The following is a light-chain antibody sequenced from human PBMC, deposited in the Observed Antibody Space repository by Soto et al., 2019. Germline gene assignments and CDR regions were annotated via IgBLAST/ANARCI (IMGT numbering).Light chain of an antibody. Sequence: EIVMTQSPATLSVSPGERATLSCRASQSVSSDLAWYQQKPGQAPRLLIYAASTRATGIPTRFSGSGSGTEFTLTISSLQSEDFARYYCQHHNDWVKTFGQGNKLEIK. V-gene: IGKV3-15*01. J-gene: IGKJ2*01. CDR1: QSVSSD. CDR2: AAS. CDR3: QHHNDWVKT.